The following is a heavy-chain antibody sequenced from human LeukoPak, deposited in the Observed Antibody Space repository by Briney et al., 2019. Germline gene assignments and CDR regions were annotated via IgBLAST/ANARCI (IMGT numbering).Heavy chain of an antibody. J-gene: IGHJ4*02. CDR3: VRASRGWYYFDY. CDR1: GFTFSSYD. D-gene: IGHD6-19*01. Sequence: PGGSLRLSCAASGFTFSSYDMHWVRQVTGKGLEWVSAIGTAGDPSYPGSVKGRFTISRDIAKNSLYLQMNSLRDGDTAVYYCVRASRGWYYFDYWGQGTLVTVSS. V-gene: IGHV3-13*05. CDR2: IGTAGDP.